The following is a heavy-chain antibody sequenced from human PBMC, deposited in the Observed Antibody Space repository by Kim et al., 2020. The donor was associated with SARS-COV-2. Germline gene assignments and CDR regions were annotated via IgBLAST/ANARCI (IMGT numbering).Heavy chain of an antibody. V-gene: IGHV3-21*01. CDR2: SSSSYI. D-gene: IGHD2-8*01. CDR3: AGEMGY. J-gene: IGHJ4*02. Sequence: SSSSYIYYAASVKGRFTISRDNAKNSLYLQMNSRRAEDTAVYYCAGEMGYWGQGTLVTVSS.